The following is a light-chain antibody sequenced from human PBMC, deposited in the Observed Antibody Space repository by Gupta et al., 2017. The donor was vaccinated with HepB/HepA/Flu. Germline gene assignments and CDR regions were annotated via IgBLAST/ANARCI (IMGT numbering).Light chain of an antibody. V-gene: IGKV3-15*01. CDR1: QTIGNI. CDR2: AAS. J-gene: IGKJ1*01. CDR3: QQDPDWPT. Sequence: EIVMTQSPATPSVSPGKGPTLSCRARQTIGNIFDWYQQKPGQAPRLIIYAASIRTAGIPGRFSGSGAGTEFTLTSSSQQSEDFTVYYYQQDPDWPTFGQGTKVEVK.